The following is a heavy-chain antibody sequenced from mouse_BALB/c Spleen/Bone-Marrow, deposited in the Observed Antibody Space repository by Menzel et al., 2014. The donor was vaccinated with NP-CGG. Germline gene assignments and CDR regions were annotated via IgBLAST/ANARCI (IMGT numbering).Heavy chain of an antibody. CDR1: GFTFSSFG. CDR2: ISSGSSPI. J-gene: IGHJ2*01. D-gene: IGHD4-1*01. V-gene: IGHV5-17*02. CDR3: TRGGNWEDFDY. Sequence: DVKLVESGGGLVQPGGSRKLSCAASGFTFSSFGMHWVRQAPEKGLEWVAYISSGSSPIFYADTVKGRFTISRDNPKNTLFLQMTSLRSEDTAMYYCTRGGNWEDFDYWGQGTILTVSS.